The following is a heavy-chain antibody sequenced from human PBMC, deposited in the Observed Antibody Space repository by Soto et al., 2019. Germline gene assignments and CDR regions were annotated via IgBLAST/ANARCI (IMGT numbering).Heavy chain of an antibody. CDR2: VYSGGST. D-gene: IGHD6-19*01. CDR1: GGSINGFY. Sequence: PSETLSLTCIVSGGSINGFYWSWIRQSPGKGLEWIGYVYSGGSTKYSSSLKSQVTISVDTSKNQFSLKLTSVTAADTAVYFCARGGRRVAVAGTFGSWGQGTLVTVSS. J-gene: IGHJ4*02. V-gene: IGHV4-59*01. CDR3: ARGGRRVAVAGTFGS.